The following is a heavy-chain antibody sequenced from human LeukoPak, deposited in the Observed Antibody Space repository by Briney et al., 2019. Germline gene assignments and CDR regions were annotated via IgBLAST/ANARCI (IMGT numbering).Heavy chain of an antibody. Sequence: GGSLRLSCAASGLTFSSHSMNWVRQAPGKGLEWVSYISSSGSTIYYADSVKGRFSISRDNARNSLHLQMNSLRAEDTAVYYCARGTVAGKAPYWGQGTLVTVSS. CDR2: ISSSGSTI. D-gene: IGHD6-19*01. V-gene: IGHV3-48*01. CDR1: GLTFSSHS. CDR3: ARGTVAGKAPY. J-gene: IGHJ4*02.